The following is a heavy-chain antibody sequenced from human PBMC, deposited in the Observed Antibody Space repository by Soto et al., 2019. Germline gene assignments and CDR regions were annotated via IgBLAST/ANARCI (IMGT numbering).Heavy chain of an antibody. CDR1: GFSLSTSGVG. Sequence: QITLKESGPTLVKPTQTLTLTCTFSGFSLSTSGVGVGWIRQPPGKALEWLALIYWDDDKRYSPSLKSRLTITKDTSKNQVVLTITNTDPVDTATYYCAHVYSGYDNFDYWGQGTLVTVSS. V-gene: IGHV2-5*02. CDR2: IYWDDDK. J-gene: IGHJ4*02. CDR3: AHVYSGYDNFDY. D-gene: IGHD5-12*01.